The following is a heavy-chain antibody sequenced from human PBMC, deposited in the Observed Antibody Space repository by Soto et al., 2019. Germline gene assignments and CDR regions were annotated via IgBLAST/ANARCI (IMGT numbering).Heavy chain of an antibody. Sequence: EVQLVESGGGLVQPGGSLRLSCAASGFTFSSYWMSWVRQAPGKGLEWVANIKQDGSEKYYVDSVKGRFTISRDNAKNSLYLHMNSLRAEDTAVYYCATGYDCWRGYQLDYWGQGTLVTVSS. V-gene: IGHV3-7*01. J-gene: IGHJ4*02. D-gene: IGHD3-3*01. CDR1: GFTFSSYW. CDR3: ATGYDCWRGYQLDY. CDR2: IKQDGSEK.